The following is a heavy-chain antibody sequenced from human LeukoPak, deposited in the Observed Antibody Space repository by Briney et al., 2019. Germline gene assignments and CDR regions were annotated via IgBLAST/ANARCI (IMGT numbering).Heavy chain of an antibody. D-gene: IGHD4-17*01. Sequence: PSETLSLTRTVSGGSVSGSYWSWIRQPPGKGLEWIAYMYNSGSTNYNPSLKSRVTISIDTSKDQFSLKLSSVTAADTAIYYCARGIESYGDYGYWGQGILVTVSS. CDR3: ARGIESYGDYGY. V-gene: IGHV4-59*02. J-gene: IGHJ4*02. CDR2: MYNSGST. CDR1: GGSVSGSY.